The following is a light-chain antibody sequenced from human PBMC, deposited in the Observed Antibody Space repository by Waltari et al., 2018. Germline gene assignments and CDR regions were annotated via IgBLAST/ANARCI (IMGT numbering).Light chain of an antibody. CDR1: SGHSSYA. Sequence: QLVLTQSPSASASLGASVKLTCTLSSGHSSYAIAWHQQQPEKGPRYLMKVSSDGSHDKGDGIPDRFSGSSSGAECYLTISSLQSEDEADYYCQTWATYIQVFGGGTKLTVL. CDR3: QTWATYIQV. V-gene: IGLV4-69*01. J-gene: IGLJ3*02. CDR2: VSSDGSH.